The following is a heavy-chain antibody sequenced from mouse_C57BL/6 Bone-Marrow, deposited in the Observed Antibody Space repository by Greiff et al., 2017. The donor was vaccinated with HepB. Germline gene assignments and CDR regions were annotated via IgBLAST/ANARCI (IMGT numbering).Heavy chain of an antibody. D-gene: IGHD1-1*01. CDR2: INPSNGGT. CDR3: ASSATVVATKYYFDY. J-gene: IGHJ2*01. Sequence: QVQLQQPGTELVKPGASVKLSCKASGYTFTSYWMHWVKQRPGQGLEWIGNINPSNGGTNYNEKFKSKATLTVDKSSSTAYMQLSSLTSEDSAVYYCASSATVVATKYYFDYRGTGTTLTVSS. CDR1: GYTFTSYW. V-gene: IGHV1-53*01.